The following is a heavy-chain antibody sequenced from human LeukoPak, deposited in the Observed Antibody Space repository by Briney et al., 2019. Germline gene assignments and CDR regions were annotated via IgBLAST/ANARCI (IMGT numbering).Heavy chain of an antibody. Sequence: GGSLRLSCAASGFTFSNAWMSWVRQAPGKGLEWVGRIKSKTDGGTTDYAAPVKGRFTISRDDSKNTLYLQMNSLKTEDTAVYYCTMQLRQLWLRYWGQGTLVTVSS. D-gene: IGHD5-18*01. CDR2: IKSKTDGGTT. CDR1: GFTFSNAW. V-gene: IGHV3-15*01. CDR3: TMQLRQLWLRY. J-gene: IGHJ4*02.